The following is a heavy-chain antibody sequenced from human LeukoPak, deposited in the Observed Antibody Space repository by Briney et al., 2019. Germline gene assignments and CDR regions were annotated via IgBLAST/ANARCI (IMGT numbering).Heavy chain of an antibody. D-gene: IGHD5-18*01. V-gene: IGHV3-30*04. J-gene: IGHJ4*02. CDR2: ISYDGSNK. CDR1: GFTFSSYA. CDR3: AREGSLYGYHSFDS. Sequence: GGSLRLSCAASGFTFSSYAMHWVRQAPGKGLEWVAVISYDGSNKYYADSVKGRFTISRDNSKNTLYLQMNSLRAEDTAVYYCAREGSLYGYHSFDSWGQGTLVTVST.